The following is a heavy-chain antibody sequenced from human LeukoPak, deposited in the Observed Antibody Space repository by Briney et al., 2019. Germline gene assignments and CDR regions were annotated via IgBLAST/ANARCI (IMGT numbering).Heavy chain of an antibody. V-gene: IGHV1-2*02. J-gene: IGHJ4*02. CDR1: GYTFTGYF. D-gene: IGHD3-22*01. Sequence: ASVKVSCKASGYTFTGYFIHWVRQAPGQGLEWMGWINPNGGGTNYAQKFQGRVTMTGDTSINTAYMELSRLISDDTAVYYCATEGHYYESSAQGVGNSWGQGTLVTVSS. CDR2: INPNGGGT. CDR3: ATEGHYYESSAQGVGNS.